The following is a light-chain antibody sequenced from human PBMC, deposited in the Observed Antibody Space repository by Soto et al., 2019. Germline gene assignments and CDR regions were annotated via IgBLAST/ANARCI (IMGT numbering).Light chain of an antibody. V-gene: IGKV1-8*01. CDR1: QDISSY. CDR2: AAS. CDR3: QQYHTYPPLT. Sequence: AIRMTQSPSSFSASTGDRVTITCRASQDISSYLAWYQQKPGKAPKVLIYAASTLQSGVPSRFSVSGSGTDFTLTISGLQSEDFSTYYCQQYHTYPPLTFGGGTKVELK. J-gene: IGKJ4*01.